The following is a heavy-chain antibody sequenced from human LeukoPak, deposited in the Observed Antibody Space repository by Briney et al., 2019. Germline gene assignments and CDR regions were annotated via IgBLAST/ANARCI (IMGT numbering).Heavy chain of an antibody. Sequence: SETLSLTCAVYGGSFSGYYWSWIRQPPGKGLEWFGEINHSGSTNYNPSLKSRVTISVDTSKNQFSLKLSSVTAADTAVYYCARDRVRGYYYGSGSYCFDPWGQGTLVTVSS. CDR1: GGSFSGYY. D-gene: IGHD3-10*01. J-gene: IGHJ5*02. CDR3: ARDRVRGYYYGSGSYCFDP. CDR2: INHSGST. V-gene: IGHV4-34*01.